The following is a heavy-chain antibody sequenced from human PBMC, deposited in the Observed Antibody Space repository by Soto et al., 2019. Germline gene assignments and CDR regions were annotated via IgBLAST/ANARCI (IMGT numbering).Heavy chain of an antibody. CDR2: ISYDATNQ. Sequence: QVQLVESGGGVVQPGRSLRLSCTASGFIFSQYVMHWVRQAPGKGLEWVAIISYDATNQYYADSVRGRFTISRDNSNNTVYLQMNRLSGEDTAVYYCAREGVGPYDFWSGYYVHWGQGTLVTVSS. CDR3: AREGVGPYDFWSGYYVH. J-gene: IGHJ4*02. V-gene: IGHV3-30-3*01. CDR1: GFIFSQYV. D-gene: IGHD3-3*01.